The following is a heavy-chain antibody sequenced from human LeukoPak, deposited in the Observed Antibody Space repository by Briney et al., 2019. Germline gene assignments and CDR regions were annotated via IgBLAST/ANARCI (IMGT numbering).Heavy chain of an antibody. Sequence: GGSLRLSCAASGFTFSSYAMSWVRQAPGKGLEWVSAISGSGGSTYYADSVKGRLTISRDNSKNTPYLQMNSLRAEDTAVYYCAKDGKGYSSSWYSSHWGQGTLVTVSS. J-gene: IGHJ4*02. V-gene: IGHV3-23*01. CDR3: AKDGKGYSSSWYSSH. CDR2: ISGSGGST. CDR1: GFTFSSYA. D-gene: IGHD6-13*01.